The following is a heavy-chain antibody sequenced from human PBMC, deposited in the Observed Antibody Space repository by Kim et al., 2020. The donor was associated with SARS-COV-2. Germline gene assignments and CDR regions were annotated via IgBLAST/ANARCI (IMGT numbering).Heavy chain of an antibody. D-gene: IGHD2-2*01. CDR3: ARHGYCSSTSCSPPWNY. Sequence: GGSLRLSCAASGFTFDDYTMHWIRQAPGKGLEWVSLISWDGGSTYYADSVKGRFTISRDNSKNSLYLQMNSLRTEDTAMYYCARHGYCSSTSCSPPWNYWGQGTLVTVSS. J-gene: IGHJ4*02. CDR2: ISWDGGST. CDR1: GFTFDDYT. V-gene: IGHV3-43*01.